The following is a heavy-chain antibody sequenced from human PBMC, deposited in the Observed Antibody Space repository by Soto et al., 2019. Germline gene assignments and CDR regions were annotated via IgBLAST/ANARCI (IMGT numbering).Heavy chain of an antibody. D-gene: IGHD5-12*01. J-gene: IGHJ4*02. CDR3: AAGGGLPRYY. V-gene: IGHV4-30-2*01. CDR1: GGSITSGGYS. CDR2: IYHSGST. Sequence: QLQLQESGSGLVKPSQTLSLTCAVSGGSITSGGYSWSWIRQPPGKGLEWIGYIYHSGSTYYNPSLESRDTISVDRSKNQFSLKLSSVTAADTAVYYCAAGGGLPRYYWGQGTLVTVSS.